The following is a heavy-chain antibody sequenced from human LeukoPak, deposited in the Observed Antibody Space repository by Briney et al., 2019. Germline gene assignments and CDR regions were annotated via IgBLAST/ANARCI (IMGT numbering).Heavy chain of an antibody. J-gene: IGHJ1*01. CDR3: AKDRGGATEAYFQH. Sequence: GGSLRLSCAASGFTFSSYWMSWVRQAPGKGLEWVANINQDGSEKYYVDSVKGRFTISRDNSKNSLYLQMNSLRTEDTALYYCAKDRGGATEAYFQHWGQGTLVTVSS. CDR2: INQDGSEK. CDR1: GFTFSSYW. D-gene: IGHD1-26*01. V-gene: IGHV3-7*03.